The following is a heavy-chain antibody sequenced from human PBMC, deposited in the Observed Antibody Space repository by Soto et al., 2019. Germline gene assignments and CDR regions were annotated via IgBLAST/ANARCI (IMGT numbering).Heavy chain of an antibody. CDR2: INHSGST. D-gene: IGHD3-10*01. V-gene: IGHV4-34*01. CDR3: ARGQVRGVIVYYYGMDV. J-gene: IGHJ6*02. CDR1: GGSFSGYY. Sequence: SETLSLTCAVYGGSFSGYYWSWIRQPPGKGLEWIGEINHSGSTNYNPSLKSRVTISVDTSKNQFSLKLSSVTAADTAVYYCARGQVRGVIVYYYGMDVWGQGTTVTVSS.